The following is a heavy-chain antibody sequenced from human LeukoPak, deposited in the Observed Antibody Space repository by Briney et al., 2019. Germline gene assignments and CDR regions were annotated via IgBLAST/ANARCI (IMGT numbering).Heavy chain of an antibody. Sequence: GGSLRLSCAASGFTFSSYAMSWVRQAPGKGPEWVSGISASGGRTYYADSVKGRSMNTVYLQMNSLRAEDTAVYYCAKGKVNHDGAFDLWGQGTMVTVSS. D-gene: IGHD1-14*01. V-gene: IGHV3-23*01. CDR3: AKGKVNHDGAFDL. CDR2: ISASGGRT. CDR1: GFTFSSYA. J-gene: IGHJ3*01.